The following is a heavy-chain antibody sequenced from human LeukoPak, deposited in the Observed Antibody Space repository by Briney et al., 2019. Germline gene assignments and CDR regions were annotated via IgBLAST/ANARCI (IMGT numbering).Heavy chain of an antibody. Sequence: ASVKVSRKVSGYTLTELSMHWVRQAPGKGLEWMGGFDPEDGETIYAQKFQGRVTMTEDTSTDTAYMELSSLRSEDTAVYYCATENHIAVAGTDAFDIWGQGTMVTVSS. J-gene: IGHJ3*02. CDR2: FDPEDGET. V-gene: IGHV1-24*01. CDR3: ATENHIAVAGTDAFDI. D-gene: IGHD6-19*01. CDR1: GYTLTELS.